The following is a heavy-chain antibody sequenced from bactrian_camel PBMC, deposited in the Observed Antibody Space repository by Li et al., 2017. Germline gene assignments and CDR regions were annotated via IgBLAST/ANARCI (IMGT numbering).Heavy chain of an antibody. J-gene: IGHJ6*01. D-gene: IGHD5*01. V-gene: IGHV3S53*01. Sequence: HVQLVESGGGSVQTGGSLRLSCVGSGLTSEVNCMGWFRQAPGKEREGVATIASDYFTSYEDSLKDRFTISKDNAQNTVYLQMNNLKAEDTALYYCYSPQVATLRGLRVPLPWGQGTQVTVS. CDR1: GLTSEVNC. CDR2: IASDYFT. CDR3: YSPQVATLRGLRVPLP.